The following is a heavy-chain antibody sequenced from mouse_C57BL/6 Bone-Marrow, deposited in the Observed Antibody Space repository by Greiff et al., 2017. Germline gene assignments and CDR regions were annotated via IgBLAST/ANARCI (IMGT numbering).Heavy chain of an antibody. V-gene: IGHV1-80*01. CDR3: ARPAYYSNYGYFDY. CDR2: IYPGDGDT. J-gene: IGHJ2*01. Sequence: VQLQESGAELVKPGASVKISCKASGYAFSSYWMNWVKQRPGKGLEWIGQIYPGDGDTNYNGKFKGKATLTADKSSSTAYMQLSSLTSEDSAVYFCARPAYYSNYGYFDYWGQGTTLTVSS. CDR1: GYAFSSYW. D-gene: IGHD2-5*01.